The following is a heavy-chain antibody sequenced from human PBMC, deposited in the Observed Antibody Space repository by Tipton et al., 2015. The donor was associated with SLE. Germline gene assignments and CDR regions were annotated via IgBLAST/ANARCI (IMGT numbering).Heavy chain of an antibody. V-gene: IGHV3-7*01. Sequence: SLRLSCAASGFTFSTYWMSWVRQTPGKGLEWVAPIKQDGGEKHHVDSVKGRFTISRDNAKNSLYLQMNSLRAEDTAVYYCARGTFWTGSPPNSHFDFWGQGTLVTVSS. J-gene: IGHJ4*02. D-gene: IGHD3/OR15-3a*01. CDR3: ARGTFWTGSPPNSHFDF. CDR2: IKQDGGEK. CDR1: GFTFSTYW.